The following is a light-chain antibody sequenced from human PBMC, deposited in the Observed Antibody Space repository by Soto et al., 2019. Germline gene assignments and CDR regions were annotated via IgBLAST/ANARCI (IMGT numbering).Light chain of an antibody. CDR2: GAS. V-gene: IGKV3D-15*01. J-gene: IGKJ4*01. CDR1: QSINRH. CDR3: QQYDNWPLT. Sequence: EIVLTQSPATLSLSPVEIATLSCRASQSINRHLAWYRQKPGQAPRLLIFGASTRATGIPARFSGSGSGADFTLTISSLQSEDFGVYFCQQYDNWPLTFGGGTKVDIK.